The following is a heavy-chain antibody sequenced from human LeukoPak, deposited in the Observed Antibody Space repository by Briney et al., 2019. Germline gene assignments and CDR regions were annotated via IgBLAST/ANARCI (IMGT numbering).Heavy chain of an antibody. V-gene: IGHV4-39*07. J-gene: IGHJ6*03. CDR3: ARGRQIWGSLPYMDV. CDR1: GGSISSSSYY. CDR2: IYYSGST. Sequence: SETLSLTCTVSGGSISSSSYYWGWIRQPPGTGLEWVGSIYYSGSTYYNPSLKSRVTISVDASKNQFSLKLSSVAAADTAVYYCARGRQIWGSLPYMDVWGKGTTVTVSS. D-gene: IGHD3-16*01.